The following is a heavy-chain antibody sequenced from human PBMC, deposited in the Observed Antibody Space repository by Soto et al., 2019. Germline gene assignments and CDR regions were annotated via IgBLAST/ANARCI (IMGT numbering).Heavy chain of an antibody. V-gene: IGHV4-59*01. CDR3: AGYCSSSICPEDHYFALEV. J-gene: IGHJ6*02. CDR1: GSAIDTYY. Sequence: WYTLSRTWNSSGSAIDTYYCHWSQHARGRGLEWIVYISDGGSTNYNPPLERRVTISLDTSKKQVSLRLSSVSAADTARYFCAGYCSSSICPEDHYFALEVWGQGTTVTVSS. CDR2: ISDGGST. D-gene: IGHD2-2*01.